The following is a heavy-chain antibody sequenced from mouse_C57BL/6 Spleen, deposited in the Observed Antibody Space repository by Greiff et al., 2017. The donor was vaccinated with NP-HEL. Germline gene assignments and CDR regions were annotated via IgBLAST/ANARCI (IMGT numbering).Heavy chain of an antibody. CDR1: GYAFSSSW. CDR2: IYPGDGDT. Sequence: VQLQQSGPELVKPGASVKISCKASGYAFSSSWMNWVKQRPGKGLEWIGRIYPGDGDTNYNGKFKGKATLTADKSSSTAYMQLSSLTSEDSAVYSCARWPLCITAVVTTRYFDVWGTGTTVTVSS. CDR3: ARWPLCITAVVTTRYFDV. V-gene: IGHV1-82*01. J-gene: IGHJ1*03. D-gene: IGHD1-1*01.